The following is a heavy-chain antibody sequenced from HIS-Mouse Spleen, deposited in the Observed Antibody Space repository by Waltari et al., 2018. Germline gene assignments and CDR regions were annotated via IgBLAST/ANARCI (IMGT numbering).Heavy chain of an antibody. CDR2: INHSGST. CDR1: GGSFSGYY. Sequence: QVQLQQWGAGLLKPSETLSLTCAVYGGSFSGYYWSWIRQPPGKGLEWIGEINHSGSTTSNPSLKRRVTISVDTSKNQFSLKLSSVTAADTAVYYCARIDCSSTSCFDAFDIWGQGTMVTVSS. D-gene: IGHD2-2*01. CDR3: ARIDCSSTSCFDAFDI. J-gene: IGHJ3*02. V-gene: IGHV4-34*01.